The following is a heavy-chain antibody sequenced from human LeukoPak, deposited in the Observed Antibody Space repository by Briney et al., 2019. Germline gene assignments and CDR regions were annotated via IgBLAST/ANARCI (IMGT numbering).Heavy chain of an antibody. V-gene: IGHV3-48*03. D-gene: IGHD2-2*01. CDR3: ARMGSSTSPDAFDI. CDR2: ISSSGSTI. CDR1: GFTFSSYE. Sequence: GGSLRLSCAASGFTFSSYEMNWVRQAPGKGLEWVSYISSSGSTIYYADSVKGRFTISRDNAKNSLYLQMNSLRAEDTAVYYCARMGSSTSPDAFDIWGQGTMVTVSS. J-gene: IGHJ3*02.